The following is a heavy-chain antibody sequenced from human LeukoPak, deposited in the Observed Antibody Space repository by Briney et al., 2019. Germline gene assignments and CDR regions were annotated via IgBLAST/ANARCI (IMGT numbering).Heavy chain of an antibody. CDR2: IYHSGST. CDR3: ARSRDYFDY. D-gene: IGHD3-10*01. V-gene: IGHV4-38-2*02. CDR1: GYSISSGYN. Sequence: SETLSLTCTVSGYSISSGYNWGWIRQPPGKGLEWIGSIYHSGSTYYNPSPKSRVTISVDTSKNQFSLKLSSVTAADTAVYYCARSRDYFDYWGQGTLVTVSS. J-gene: IGHJ4*02.